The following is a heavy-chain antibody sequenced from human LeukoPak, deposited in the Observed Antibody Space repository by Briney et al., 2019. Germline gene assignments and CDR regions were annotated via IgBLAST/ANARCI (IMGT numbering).Heavy chain of an antibody. Sequence: GGSLRLSCAASGFTFSSYSMNWVRQAPGKGLEWVSSISSSSYIYYADSVKGRFTISRDNAKNSLYLQMNSLRAEDTAVYYCARRGPLVGDAFDIWGQGTMVTVSS. V-gene: IGHV3-21*01. CDR2: ISSSSYI. J-gene: IGHJ3*02. CDR3: ARRGPLVGDAFDI. CDR1: GFTFSSYS. D-gene: IGHD3-10*01.